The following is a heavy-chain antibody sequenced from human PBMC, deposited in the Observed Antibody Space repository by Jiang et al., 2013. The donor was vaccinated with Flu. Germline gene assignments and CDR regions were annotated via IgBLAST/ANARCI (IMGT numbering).Heavy chain of an antibody. Sequence: QLLESGGGLVQPGGSLRLSCAASGFRFSSYAMSWVRQAPGKGLEWVSSISGNGDATYYVDSVEGRFAISRDTSKNTLYLQMNSLRAEDTALYYCAKLVDYFDSSGYFDYWGQGTLVTVSS. CDR2: ISGNGDAT. J-gene: IGHJ4*02. D-gene: IGHD3-22*01. CDR3: AKLVDYFDSSGYFDY. V-gene: IGHV3-23*01. CDR1: GFRFSSYA.